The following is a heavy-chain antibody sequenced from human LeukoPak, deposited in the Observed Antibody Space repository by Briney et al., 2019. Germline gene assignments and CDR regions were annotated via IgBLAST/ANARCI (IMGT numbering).Heavy chain of an antibody. CDR2: ISYDGSNK. J-gene: IGHJ4*02. D-gene: IGHD3-10*01. CDR1: GFTFSTYG. CDR3: AKDRGYITYYFDY. V-gene: IGHV3-30*18. Sequence: GGSLRLSCVASGFTFSTYGMHWVRQAPGKGLEWVSVISYDGSNKYYPDSVKGRFTISRDNSKNTLYLQMNSLRAEDSAVYYCAKDRGYITYYFDYWGRGTLVTVSS.